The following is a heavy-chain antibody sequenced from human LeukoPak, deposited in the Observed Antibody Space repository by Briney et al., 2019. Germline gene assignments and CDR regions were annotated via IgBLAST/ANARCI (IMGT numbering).Heavy chain of an antibody. CDR2: ININGNP. CDR3: ARGPMGAPGLWH. D-gene: IGHD2-21*01. Sequence: LETLLLTSAHHGGSFCGYSWGWKRDPPGKRVERVGEININGNPNYNTSLKSRVTISVDTSKNQFSMKQSTVTAADTAVYYRARGPMGAPGLWHWGQRTLVTVSS. V-gene: IGHV4-34*01. CDR1: GGSFCGYS. J-gene: IGHJ4*02.